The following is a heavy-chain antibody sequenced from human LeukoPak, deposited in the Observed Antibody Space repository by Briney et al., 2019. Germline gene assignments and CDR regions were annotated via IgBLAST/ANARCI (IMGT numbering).Heavy chain of an antibody. CDR3: ARELYYDSSGDFDY. Sequence: SETLSLTCTVSGGSISSYYWSWIRQPPGKGLEWIGYIYYSGSTNYNPSLKSRVTISVDTSKNQFSLKLSSVTAADTAVHYCARELYYDSSGDFDYWGQGTLVTVSS. J-gene: IGHJ4*02. CDR1: GGSISSYY. D-gene: IGHD3-22*01. CDR2: IYYSGST. V-gene: IGHV4-59*12.